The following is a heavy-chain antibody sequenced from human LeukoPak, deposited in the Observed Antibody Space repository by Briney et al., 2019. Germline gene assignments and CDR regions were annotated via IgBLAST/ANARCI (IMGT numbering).Heavy chain of an antibody. CDR1: GFTFSSYT. J-gene: IGHJ6*03. Sequence: GALRPSCPASGFTFSSYTKNWVRQPPGKGLGWVSNIGTSSTTIYYADSVKGRFTISRDNAKNSLYLQMNSLRADDAAVYYCARFAAGGSYYYYMDVWGKGTTVTVSS. V-gene: IGHV3-48*01. CDR2: IGTSSTTI. CDR3: ARFAAGGSYYYYMDV. D-gene: IGHD6-25*01.